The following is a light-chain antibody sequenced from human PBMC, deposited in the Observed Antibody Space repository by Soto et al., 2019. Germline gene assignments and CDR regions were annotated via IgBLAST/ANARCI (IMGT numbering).Light chain of an antibody. Sequence: QSALTQPRSASGSPGQSVTISCTGTSSDVGNYNYVSWYQQYPGKAPKLMIYEVNKRPSGVPDRFSGSKSGNTASLTVSGLQAEDEADYYCTSYAAGKNVVFGGGTKVTVL. V-gene: IGLV2-8*01. CDR3: TSYAAGKNVV. CDR1: SSDVGNYNY. J-gene: IGLJ2*01. CDR2: EVN.